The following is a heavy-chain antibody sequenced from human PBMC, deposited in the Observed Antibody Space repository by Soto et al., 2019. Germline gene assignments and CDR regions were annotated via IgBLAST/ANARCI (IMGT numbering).Heavy chain of an antibody. CDR3: ATGGARYYGSGSSYYYGMDV. D-gene: IGHD3-10*01. CDR1: GYTLTELS. J-gene: IGHJ6*02. CDR2: FDPEDGET. V-gene: IGHV1-24*01. Sequence: ASVKVSCKVSGYTLTELSMHWVRQAPGKGLEWMGGFDPEDGETIYAQKFQGRVTMTEDTSTDTAYMELSSLRSEDTAVYYCATGGARYYGSGSSYYYGMDVWGQGTTVTVSS.